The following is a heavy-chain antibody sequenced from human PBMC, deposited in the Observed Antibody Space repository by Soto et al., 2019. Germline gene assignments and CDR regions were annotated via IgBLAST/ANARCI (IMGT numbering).Heavy chain of an antibody. V-gene: IGHV1-3*01. CDR3: ARDTADSGYDHRFDS. Sequence: ASVKLSCEASGYTFTSYALHCVRQAPGHRLEWMGWINAGNGDTKSSQKFQGRVTITMDTSASTVYMDLSSLRSEDTSVYFCARDTADSGYDHRFDSWGQGTLVTVSS. CDR2: INAGNGDT. J-gene: IGHJ4*02. CDR1: GYTFTSYA. D-gene: IGHD5-12*01.